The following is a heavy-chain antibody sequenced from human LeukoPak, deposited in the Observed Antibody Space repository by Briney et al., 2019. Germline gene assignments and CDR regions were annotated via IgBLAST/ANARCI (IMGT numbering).Heavy chain of an antibody. V-gene: IGHV3-11*01. Sequence: GGSLRLSCAASGFTFSDYYMSWIRQAPGKGLEWVSYISSRGSTIYYADSVKGRFTISRDNAKNSLYLQMNSLRAEDTVVYYCARAGVGATLYYYYGMDVWGQGTTVTVSS. CDR1: GFTFSDYY. CDR2: ISSRGSTI. CDR3: ARAGVGATLYYYYGMDV. J-gene: IGHJ6*02. D-gene: IGHD1-26*01.